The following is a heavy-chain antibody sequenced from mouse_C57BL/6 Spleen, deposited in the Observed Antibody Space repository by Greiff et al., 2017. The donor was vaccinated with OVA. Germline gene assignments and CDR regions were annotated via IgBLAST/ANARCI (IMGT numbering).Heavy chain of an antibody. V-gene: IGHV1-15*01. Sequence: VQLQQSGAELVRPGASVTLSCKASGYTFTDYEMHWVKQTPVHGLEWIGAIDPETGGTAYNQKFKGKAILTADKSSSTAYMELRSLTSEDSAVYYYTRKAYGYSYWYFDVWGTGTTVTVSS. J-gene: IGHJ1*03. CDR1: GYTFTDYE. D-gene: IGHD2-2*01. CDR2: IDPETGGT. CDR3: TRKAYGYSYWYFDV.